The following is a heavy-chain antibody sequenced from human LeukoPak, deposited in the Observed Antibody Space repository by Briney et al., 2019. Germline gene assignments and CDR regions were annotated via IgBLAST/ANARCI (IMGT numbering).Heavy chain of an antibody. Sequence: TLSLTCAISGDSVSSNSAAWNWIRQSPSGGLEWLGRTYYRSKWYNDYAVSMKSRITINPDTSKDQFSLQLNSVTPEDTAVYYCARDAGSGWSSFDYWGQGTLVTVSS. V-gene: IGHV6-1*01. CDR1: GDSVSSNSAA. CDR3: ARDAGSGWSSFDY. D-gene: IGHD6-19*01. CDR2: TYYRSKWYN. J-gene: IGHJ4*02.